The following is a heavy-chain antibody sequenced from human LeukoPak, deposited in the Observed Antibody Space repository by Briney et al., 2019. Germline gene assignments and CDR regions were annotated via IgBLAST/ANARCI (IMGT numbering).Heavy chain of an antibody. Sequence: SETLSLTCAVYGGSFSGYYWSWIRQPPGKGLEWIGEINHSGSTNYNPSLKSRVIISVDTSKNQFSLKLSSVTAADTAVYYCARAGMDVWGQGTTVTVSS. J-gene: IGHJ6*02. CDR1: GGSFSGYY. CDR2: INHSGST. V-gene: IGHV4-34*01. CDR3: ARAGMDV.